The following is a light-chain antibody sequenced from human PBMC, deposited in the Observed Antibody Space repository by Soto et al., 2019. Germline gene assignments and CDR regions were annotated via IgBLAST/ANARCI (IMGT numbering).Light chain of an antibody. CDR3: QQYNSYSWT. Sequence: DIQMTQSPYTLSASVGDSITLTCRASQSISSWLAWYQRKPGKAPKLLIYDASSSESGVPSRFSGSGSGTEFTLTISGLQPDDFATYYCQQYNSYSWTFGQGTKVDI. CDR2: DAS. V-gene: IGKV1-5*01. J-gene: IGKJ1*01. CDR1: QSISSW.